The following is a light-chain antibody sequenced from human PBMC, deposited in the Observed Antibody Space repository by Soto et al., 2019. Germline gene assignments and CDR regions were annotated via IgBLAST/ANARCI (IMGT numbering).Light chain of an antibody. Sequence: QSVLTQPASVSGSPGQSITISCTGNSRDVGSYNVVSWYQQHPGKAPKLMIYEGSKRPSGVSNRVSGSKSGNTASLTISGLQAEDEADYYCCSYADSSTYVFGTGTKVTVL. V-gene: IGLV2-23*01. CDR2: EGS. CDR1: SRDVGSYNV. CDR3: CSYADSSTYV. J-gene: IGLJ1*01.